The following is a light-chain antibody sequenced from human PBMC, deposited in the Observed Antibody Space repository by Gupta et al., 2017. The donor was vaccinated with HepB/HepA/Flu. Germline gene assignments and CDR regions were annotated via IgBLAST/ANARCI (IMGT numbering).Light chain of an antibody. V-gene: IGKV3-15*01. J-gene: IGKJ5*01. CDR1: HGLGSY. CDR2: GAS. CDR3: QQRSSWPPIT. Sequence: EIVMTKSTATLSVSPGERVTLSCRASHGLGSYLGWYPQKPGRAPNLLMFGASTRAAGVPARFSGSGSGTDFTLTISGLQSEDLAVYYCQQRSSWPPITFGQGTRLEIK.